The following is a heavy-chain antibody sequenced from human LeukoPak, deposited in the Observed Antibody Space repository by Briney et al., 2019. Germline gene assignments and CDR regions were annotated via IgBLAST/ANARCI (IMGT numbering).Heavy chain of an antibody. D-gene: IGHD3-22*01. V-gene: IGHV1-69*05. J-gene: IGHJ5*02. CDR2: IIPIFGTA. CDR1: GGTFSSYA. Sequence: SVKVSCKASGGTFSSYAISWVRQAPGQGLEWMGRIIPIFGTANYAQKFQGRVTITTDESTGTAYMELSSLRSEDTAVYYCARVGPPTYYYDSSGSNWFDPWGQGTLVTVSS. CDR3: ARVGPPTYYYDSSGSNWFDP.